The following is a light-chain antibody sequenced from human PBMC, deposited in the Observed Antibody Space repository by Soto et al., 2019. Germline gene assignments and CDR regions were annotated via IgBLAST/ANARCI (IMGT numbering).Light chain of an antibody. Sequence: DIQMTQSPSTLSASVGDTVTITCRASQSISTWMAWYQQKPGKAPKLLMFDASTLSGGVPSRFSGSASGTAFTLTISSLQPDDFATYYCQHYDRYPYTFGQGTKVEI. CDR3: QHYDRYPYT. CDR2: DAS. J-gene: IGKJ2*01. V-gene: IGKV1-5*01. CDR1: QSISTW.